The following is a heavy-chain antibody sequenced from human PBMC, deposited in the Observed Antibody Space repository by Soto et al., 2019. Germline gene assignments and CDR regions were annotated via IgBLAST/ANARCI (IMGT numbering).Heavy chain of an antibody. Sequence: PGGSLRVSCAAAGVTCIGYGVRWVRQAPGKGLEWVAVIWYDGSNKYYADSVKGRFTISRDNSKNTLYLQMNSLRAEDTAVYYCARDLGYGDYVFDYWGQGTLVTVSS. CDR3: ARDLGYGDYVFDY. D-gene: IGHD4-17*01. J-gene: IGHJ4*02. V-gene: IGHV3-33*01. CDR1: GVTCIGYG. CDR2: IWYDGSNK.